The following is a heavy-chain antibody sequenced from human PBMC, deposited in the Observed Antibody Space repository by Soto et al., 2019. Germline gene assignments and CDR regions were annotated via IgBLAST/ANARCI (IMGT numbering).Heavy chain of an antibody. CDR1: GGSFNDYY. CDR3: ARAAGAIDY. Sequence: ETLSLTCAVYGGSFNDYYWSWIRQPPGKGLEWIGEINHSGVTNHNPSLKSRITMSVDTSKSQFSLKLSSVTAADTAAYYCARAAGAIDYWGQGTLVTVSS. CDR2: INHSGVT. V-gene: IGHV4-34*01. D-gene: IGHD2-8*02. J-gene: IGHJ4*02.